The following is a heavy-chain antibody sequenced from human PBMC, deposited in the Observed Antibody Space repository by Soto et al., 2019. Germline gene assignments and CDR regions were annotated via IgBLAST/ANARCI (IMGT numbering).Heavy chain of an antibody. V-gene: IGHV5-51*01. CDR3: ARHGNVLRFLERSYYYMDV. CDR1: GYSFTSYW. D-gene: IGHD3-3*01. J-gene: IGHJ6*03. CDR2: IYPGDSDT. Sequence: GESLKISCKGSGYSFTSYWIGWVRQMPGKGLEWMGIIYPGDSDTRYSPSFQGQVTISADKSISTAYLQWSSLKASDTAMYYCARHGNVLRFLERSYYYMDVWGKGTTVTVSS.